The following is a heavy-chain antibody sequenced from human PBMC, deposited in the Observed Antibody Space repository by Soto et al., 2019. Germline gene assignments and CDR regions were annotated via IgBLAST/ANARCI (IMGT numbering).Heavy chain of an antibody. CDR3: VRDLGSGFYDY. CDR1: GFTFSNSI. D-gene: IGHD3-10*01. CDR2: IGSDGDS. V-gene: IGHV3-13*04. Sequence: PGGSLRLSCAASGFTFSNSIINWVRQGLGKGLEWVSAIGSDGDSYYSDAVKGRFTSSRENAKNSLYLQMNSLRVGDTAVYYCVRDLGSGFYDYWGQGALVTVSS. J-gene: IGHJ4*02.